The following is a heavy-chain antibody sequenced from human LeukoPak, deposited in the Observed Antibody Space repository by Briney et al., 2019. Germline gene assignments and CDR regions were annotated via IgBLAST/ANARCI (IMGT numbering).Heavy chain of an antibody. V-gene: IGHV3-30-3*01. CDR1: GFTFSSYA. CDR3: ARGTYFDY. D-gene: IGHD1-1*01. Sequence: PGRSLRLSCAASGFTFSSYAMNWVRQAPGKGLEWVAVISYDGSDKYYADSVKGRFTISRDNSKNTLYLQMNSLRAEDTAVYYCARGTYFDYWGQGTLVTVSS. CDR2: ISYDGSDK. J-gene: IGHJ4*02.